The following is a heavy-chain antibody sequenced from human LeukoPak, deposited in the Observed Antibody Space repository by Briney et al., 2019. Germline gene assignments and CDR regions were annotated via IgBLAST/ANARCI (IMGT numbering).Heavy chain of an antibody. J-gene: IGHJ5*02. D-gene: IGHD3-3*01. V-gene: IGHV1-8*01. CDR1: GYTFTSYD. Sequence: GASVTVSCKASGYTFTSYDISWVRQATGQGLEWMGWMNPNSGNTGYAQKFQGRVTMTRNTSISTAYMELSSLRSEDTAVYYCARVGYYDFWSGYYLFDPWGQGTLVTVSS. CDR2: MNPNSGNT. CDR3: ARVGYYDFWSGYYLFDP.